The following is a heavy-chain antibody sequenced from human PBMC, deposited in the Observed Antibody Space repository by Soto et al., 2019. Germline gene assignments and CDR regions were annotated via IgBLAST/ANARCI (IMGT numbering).Heavy chain of an antibody. CDR1: GGSFSGYY. V-gene: IGHV4-34*01. D-gene: IGHD4-17*01. Sequence: PSETLSLTCAVYGGSFSGYYLSWIRQPPGKGLEWIGEINHSGSTNYNPSLKSRVTISVDTSKNQFSLKLSSVTAADTAVYYCAAYGDYLYYFDYWGQGTLVTVSS. J-gene: IGHJ4*02. CDR2: INHSGST. CDR3: AAYGDYLYYFDY.